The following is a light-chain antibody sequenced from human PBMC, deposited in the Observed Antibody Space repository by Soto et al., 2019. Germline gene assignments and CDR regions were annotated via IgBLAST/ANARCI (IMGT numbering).Light chain of an antibody. CDR2: KDN. CDR1: GGSIASNH. Sequence: NFMLTQPHSVSESTGKTVTISCTRSGGSIASNHVQWYQQRPGSAPTTVIYKDNQRPSGVPDRFSGSIDSSSNSASLTISGLKTEDEADYYCQSYDDNNVLFGGRTKLTVL. V-gene: IGLV6-57*04. J-gene: IGLJ2*01. CDR3: QSYDDNNVL.